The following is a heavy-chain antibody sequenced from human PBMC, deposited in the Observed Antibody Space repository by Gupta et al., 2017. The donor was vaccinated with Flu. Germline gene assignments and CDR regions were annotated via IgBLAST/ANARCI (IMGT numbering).Heavy chain of an antibody. J-gene: IGHJ4*02. V-gene: IGHV3-33*07. CDR2: IWYDGNNK. CDR3: ARSDYYASGSYIDY. D-gene: IGHD3-10*01. Sequence: MYWVRQAPGKGLEWVAVIWYDGNNKYYADSGRGRFTVSRDNSKNTLYLQMNSLRAEDTAVYYCARSDYYASGSYIDYWGQGTLVAVSS.